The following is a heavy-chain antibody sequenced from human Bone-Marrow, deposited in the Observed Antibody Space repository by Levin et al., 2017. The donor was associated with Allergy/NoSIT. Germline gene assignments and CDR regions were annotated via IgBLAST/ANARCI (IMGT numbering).Heavy chain of an antibody. CDR3: AKVDCGVVGCRRIDS. CDR2: IIGAGDNT. CDR1: GFTFSNYA. V-gene: IGHV3-23*01. Sequence: QPGGSLRLSCSASGFTFSNYAMSWVRQAPGKGLEWISAIIGAGDNTYYADSVKGRFTISRENSKNTLYLQMNSLRAEDTAVYHCAKVDCGVVGCRRIDSWGQGTLVTVSS. D-gene: IGHD2-21*01. J-gene: IGHJ4*02.